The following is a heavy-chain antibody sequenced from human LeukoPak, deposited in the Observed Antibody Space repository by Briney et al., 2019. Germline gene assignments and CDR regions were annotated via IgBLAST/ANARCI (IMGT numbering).Heavy chain of an antibody. D-gene: IGHD6-13*01. CDR1: GFTFSSYG. CDR3: AKLPAAALVGWFDP. V-gene: IGHV3-30*02. Sequence: GGSLRLSCAASGFTFSSYGMHWVRQAPGKGLEWVAFIRYDGSNKYYADSVKGRFTISRDNRKNTLYLQMNSLRAEDTAVYYCAKLPAAALVGWFDPWGQGTLVTVSS. CDR2: IRYDGSNK. J-gene: IGHJ5*02.